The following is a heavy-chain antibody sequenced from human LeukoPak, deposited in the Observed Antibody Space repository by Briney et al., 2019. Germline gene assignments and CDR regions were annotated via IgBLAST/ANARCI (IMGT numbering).Heavy chain of an antibody. CDR2: IYSGNTI. D-gene: IGHD5-12*01. Sequence: QSGGSLRLSCVVSGFSVSNNYVSWVRQAPGKGLEWVSVIYSGNTIKYADSVKGRFTISRDNSKNTVYLQMKSLRAEDTAVYYCAKDFVSLGYDYWSQGTLVTVSS. V-gene: IGHV3-66*01. J-gene: IGHJ4*02. CDR1: GFSVSNNY. CDR3: AKDFVSLGYDY.